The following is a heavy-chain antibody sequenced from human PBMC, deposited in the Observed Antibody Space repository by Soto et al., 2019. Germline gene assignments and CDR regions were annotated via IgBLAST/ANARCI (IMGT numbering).Heavy chain of an antibody. CDR1: GFTFSSYA. J-gene: IGHJ4*02. CDR2: ISGSGGST. V-gene: IGHV3-23*01. D-gene: IGHD3-9*01. Sequence: LRLSCAASGFTFSSYAMSWVRQAPGKGLEWVSAISGSGGSTYYADSVKGRFTISRDNSKNTLYLQMNSLRAEDTAVYYCAKGDILTGYHASYFDYWGQGTMVTVSS. CDR3: AKGDILTGYHASYFDY.